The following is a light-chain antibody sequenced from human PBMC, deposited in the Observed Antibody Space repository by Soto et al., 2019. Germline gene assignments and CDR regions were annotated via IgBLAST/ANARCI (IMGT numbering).Light chain of an antibody. J-gene: IGKJ5*01. V-gene: IGKV3-11*01. CDR3: QQRSNWPPKIT. Sequence: EIVLAQSPATLSVSPGERATLSCRASQGVSINLAWYHQKPGHAPRLLIYDASNSATAIPARVSGSGSGTDLTLTISSLELEDFAVYYCQQRSNWPPKITFGQGTRLEI. CDR2: DAS. CDR1: QGVSIN.